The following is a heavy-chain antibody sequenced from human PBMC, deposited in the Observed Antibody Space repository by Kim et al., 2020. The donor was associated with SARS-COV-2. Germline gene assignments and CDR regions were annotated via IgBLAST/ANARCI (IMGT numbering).Heavy chain of an antibody. V-gene: IGHV5-51*01. CDR1: GYSFTSYW. J-gene: IGHJ6*02. CDR3: ARLSQTVSHSVYYYYYGMDV. D-gene: IGHD4-4*01. CDR2: IYPGDSDT. Sequence: GESLKISCKGSGYSFTSYWIGWVRQMPGKGLEWMGIIYPGDSDTRYSPSFQGQVTISADKSISTAYLQWSSLKASDTAMYYCARLSQTVSHSVYYYYYGMDVWGQGTTVTVSS.